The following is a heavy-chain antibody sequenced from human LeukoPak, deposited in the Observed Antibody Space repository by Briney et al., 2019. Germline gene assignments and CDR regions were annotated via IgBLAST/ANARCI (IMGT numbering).Heavy chain of an antibody. D-gene: IGHD3-3*01. CDR2: FDPEDGET. CDR3: ATSNGDTIFGVGSYYMDV. J-gene: IGHJ6*03. CDR1: GYTLTELS. Sequence: ASVKVSCKVSGYTLTELSMHWVRQAPGKGLEWMGGFDPEDGETIYAQKFQGRVTMTEDTSTDTAYMELSSLRSEDTAVYYCATSNGDTIFGVGSYYMDVWGKGTTVTVSS. V-gene: IGHV1-24*01.